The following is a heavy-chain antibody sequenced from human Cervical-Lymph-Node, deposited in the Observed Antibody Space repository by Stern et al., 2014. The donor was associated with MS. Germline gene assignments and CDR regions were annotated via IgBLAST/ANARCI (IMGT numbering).Heavy chain of an antibody. CDR3: ARAHSSGWSLYYYYYGMDV. V-gene: IGHV4-61*02. J-gene: IGHJ6*02. CDR2: IYTSGST. Sequence: QVQLQESGPGLVKPSQTLSLTCTVSGGSISSGSYYWSWIRQPAGKGLEWIGRIYTSGSTNYNPSLKSRVTISVDTSKNPFSLKLSSVTAADTAVYYCARAHSSGWSLYYYYYGMDVWGQGTTVTVSS. D-gene: IGHD6-19*01. CDR1: GGSISSGSYY.